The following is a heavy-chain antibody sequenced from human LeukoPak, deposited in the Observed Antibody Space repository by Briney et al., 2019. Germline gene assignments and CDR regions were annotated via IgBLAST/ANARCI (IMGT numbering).Heavy chain of an antibody. D-gene: IGHD3-22*01. CDR2: ISYTGST. V-gene: IGHV4-39*07. Sequence: PSETLSLTCTVSGGSISSSSFYWGWIRQPLGEGLEWIGSISYTGSTYYTPSLKSRVTISVDTSKNQFSLNLSSVTAADTAVYYCARGSYYSDSRGYHRHFDYWGQGTLVTVSS. CDR1: GGSISSSSFY. J-gene: IGHJ4*02. CDR3: ARGSYYSDSRGYHRHFDY.